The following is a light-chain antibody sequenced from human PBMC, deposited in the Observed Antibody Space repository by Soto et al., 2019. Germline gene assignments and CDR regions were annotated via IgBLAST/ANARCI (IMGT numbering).Light chain of an antibody. V-gene: IGKV3-11*01. CDR3: QQRSNWPPIT. CDR2: EAS. Sequence: ETVLTQSPASLSLSQGERATLSCRASQSLSTSLAWYQPKPGQAPRLLIHEASSRATGIPARFSGSASGTEFTLTISSLEPEDFAVYYCQQRSNWPPITFGQGTRLEIK. J-gene: IGKJ5*01. CDR1: QSLSTS.